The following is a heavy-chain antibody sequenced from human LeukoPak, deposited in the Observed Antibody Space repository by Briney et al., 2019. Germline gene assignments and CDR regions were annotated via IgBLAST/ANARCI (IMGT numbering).Heavy chain of an antibody. CDR2: ISGSGGRT. J-gene: IGHJ3*02. CDR3: VKNGGSSWPRRIDAFDI. CDR1: GFTFSSYA. V-gene: IGHV3-23*01. Sequence: GGSLRLSCAASGFTFSSYAMSWVRQAPGTGLEWVSAISGSGGRTYYADSVKGRFTISRDNSKKTLYLQMNSLRAEDTAVYYCVKNGGSSWPRRIDAFDIWGQGTMVTVSS. D-gene: IGHD6-13*01.